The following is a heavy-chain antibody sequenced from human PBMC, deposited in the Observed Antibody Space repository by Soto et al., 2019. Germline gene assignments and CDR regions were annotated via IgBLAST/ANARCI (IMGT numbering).Heavy chain of an antibody. J-gene: IGHJ4*02. CDR1: GFTFSGYS. V-gene: IGHV3-21*01. Sequence: GGSLILSCAASGFTFSGYSMHWVRQAPGKGLEWVSSISSSSSYIYYADSVKGRFTISRDNAKNSLYLQMNSLRAEDTAVYYCARDYYYDSSGYYAGFDYWGQGTLVTVSS. CDR2: ISSSSSYI. CDR3: ARDYYYDSSGYYAGFDY. D-gene: IGHD3-22*01.